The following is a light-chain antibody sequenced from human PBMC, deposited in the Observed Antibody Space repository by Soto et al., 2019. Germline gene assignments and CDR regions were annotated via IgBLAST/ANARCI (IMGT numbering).Light chain of an antibody. V-gene: IGLV2-18*01. CDR1: TSDIDNYDS. CDR2: DVN. CDR3: SLYTSNGSLI. Sequence: QSALTQPPSVSGSPGQSVTISCTGTTSDIDNYDSDSWYQQAPGTAPKLIIYDVNNRPSGAPDRFSGSTSGNTASLTISRLQAEDETDYFCSLYTSNGSLIFGPGTKLTVL. J-gene: IGLJ1*01.